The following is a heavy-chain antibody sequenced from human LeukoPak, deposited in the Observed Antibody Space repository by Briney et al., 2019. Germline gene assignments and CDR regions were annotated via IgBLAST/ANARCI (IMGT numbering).Heavy chain of an antibody. CDR3: ARHRRYFGGHWGYDSSGYYYDWFDP. CDR2: IYYSGST. CDR1: GGSISSSSYY. V-gene: IGHV4-39*01. Sequence: SETLSLTCTVSGGSISSSSYYWGWIRQPPGKGLEWIGSIYYSGSTYYNPSLKSRVTISVDTSKNQFSLKLSSVTAADTAVYYCARHRRYFGGHWGYDSSGYYYDWFDPWGQGTLVTVS. J-gene: IGHJ5*02. D-gene: IGHD3-22*01.